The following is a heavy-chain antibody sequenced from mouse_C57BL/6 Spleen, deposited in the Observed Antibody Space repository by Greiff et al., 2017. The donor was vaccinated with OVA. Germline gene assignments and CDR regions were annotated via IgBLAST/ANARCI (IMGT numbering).Heavy chain of an antibody. CDR1: GYTFTSYR. D-gene: IGHD1-1*01. V-gene: IGHV1-52*01. CDR3: SKRDCYYYCFFDS. CDR2: IDPSDSAT. J-gene: IGHJ2*02. Sequence: VQLQQPGAELVRPGSSVKMSCKASGYTFTSYRMHWVKQRPIQGLEWIGNIDPSDSATHYNQKFKDKATLTVDKSSSTTYMPLSSLTSDGSSVYYLSKRDCYYYCFFDSLGPSTSLPVPS.